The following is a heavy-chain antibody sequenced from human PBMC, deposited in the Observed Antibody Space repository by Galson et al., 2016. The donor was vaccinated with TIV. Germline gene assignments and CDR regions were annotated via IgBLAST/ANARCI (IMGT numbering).Heavy chain of an antibody. V-gene: IGHV1-69*13. D-gene: IGHD5-18*01. Sequence: SVKVSCKASGGTFISYGVSWVRQAPGQGLEWMGGIIPVFRTTNYAPKFQGRVTITADESTNTAYMELNSLKYGDTAVYYCASDRNTAFDTYHQYYGMDVWGQGTTVTVSS. CDR1: GGTFISYG. J-gene: IGHJ6*02. CDR3: ASDRNTAFDTYHQYYGMDV. CDR2: IIPVFRTT.